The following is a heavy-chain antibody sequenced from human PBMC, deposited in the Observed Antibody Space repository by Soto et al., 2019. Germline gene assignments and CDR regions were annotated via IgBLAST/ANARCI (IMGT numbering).Heavy chain of an antibody. Sequence: QVQLVQSGAEVKKPGASVKVYCKASGYTFTSFYMHWVRQAPGQGLEWMGIINPSGTTTDYAQKFQGRVTMNRDTSTSTYYMELSSLTSEDTAVYYCAKPQIARHYYSGMQDCGQGTAVTVSS. CDR2: INPSGTTT. V-gene: IGHV1-46*01. J-gene: IGHJ6*02. CDR3: AKPQIARHYYSGMQD. CDR1: GYTFTSFY.